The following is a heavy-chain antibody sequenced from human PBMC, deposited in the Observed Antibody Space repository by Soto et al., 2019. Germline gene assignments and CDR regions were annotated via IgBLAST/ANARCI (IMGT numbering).Heavy chain of an antibody. D-gene: IGHD3-22*01. Sequence: QVHLVQSGAEVRKPGSSVKVSCKASGGSFTNYAINWVRQAPGQGLEWMGGIVPIFGTTNYAQQFQGRVTITADESTSIALLELSSLTSQDTAVYYCARDSGRDSSGYLDYWGQGTLVTVSS. CDR2: IVPIFGTT. CDR1: GGSFTNYA. V-gene: IGHV1-69*12. J-gene: IGHJ4*02. CDR3: ARDSGRDSSGYLDY.